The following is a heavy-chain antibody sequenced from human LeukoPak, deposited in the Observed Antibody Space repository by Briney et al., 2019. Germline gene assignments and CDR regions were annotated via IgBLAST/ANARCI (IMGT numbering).Heavy chain of an antibody. J-gene: IGHJ4*02. Sequence: GETLKISCKGSGYSFTSYWIGWVRQMPGKGLEWMCTIYPGDSDTRYSPSFQGQVTISADKSISTAYLQWSSLRASDTAIYYCARRESWSHFDYWGQGSPVTVSS. D-gene: IGHD1-1*01. CDR2: IYPGDSDT. CDR1: GYSFTSYW. V-gene: IGHV5-51*01. CDR3: ARRESWSHFDY.